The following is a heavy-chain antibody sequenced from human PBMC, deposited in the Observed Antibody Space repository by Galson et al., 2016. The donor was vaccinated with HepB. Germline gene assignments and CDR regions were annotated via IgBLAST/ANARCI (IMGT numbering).Heavy chain of an antibody. V-gene: IGHV4-59*01. Sequence: SETLSLTCTVSGGSINNYYWHWIRQSPGKGLEWIGYIFYSGGTNYNPSLNSRVTISVDTSKRWFSLRLSSVTAADTAVYYCARTTYGSGSPVDYWGQRTLVTVAS. D-gene: IGHD3-10*01. CDR1: GGSINNYY. CDR3: ARTTYGSGSPVDY. J-gene: IGHJ4*02. CDR2: IFYSGGT.